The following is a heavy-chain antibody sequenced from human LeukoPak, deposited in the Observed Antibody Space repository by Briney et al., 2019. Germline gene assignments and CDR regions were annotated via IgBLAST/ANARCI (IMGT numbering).Heavy chain of an antibody. J-gene: IGHJ4*02. CDR1: GVTFSIYA. Sequence: PGRSLRLSCAASGVTFSIYAIHSVRQAPGKGLEWVAGISYNGTNEYYPDSLKGRFTISRDNSKNTLYLQMNSLRGELTALYYCARDRGGSGWYYFDYWGQGTLVTVSS. V-gene: IGHV3-30-3*01. CDR2: ISYNGTNE. CDR3: ARDRGGSGWYYFDY. D-gene: IGHD6-19*01.